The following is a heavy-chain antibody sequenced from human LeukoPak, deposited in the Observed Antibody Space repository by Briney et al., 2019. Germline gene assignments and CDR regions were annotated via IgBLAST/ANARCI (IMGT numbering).Heavy chain of an antibody. Sequence: GRSLRLSCAASGFTFSSYAMHWVRQAPGKGLEWVAVISYDGSNKYYADSVKGRFTISRDNSKNTLYLQMNSLRAEDTAVYYCAKKKRELRGFDYWGQGTLVTVSS. D-gene: IGHD1-7*01. CDR1: GFTFSSYA. V-gene: IGHV3-30*04. CDR2: ISYDGSNK. J-gene: IGHJ4*02. CDR3: AKKKRELRGFDY.